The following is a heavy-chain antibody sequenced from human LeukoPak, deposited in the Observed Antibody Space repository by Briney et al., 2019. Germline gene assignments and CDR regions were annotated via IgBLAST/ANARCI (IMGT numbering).Heavy chain of an antibody. CDR3: GGNNFYHFQY. D-gene: IGHD5-24*01. V-gene: IGHV4-39*01. Sequence: PSETLSLTCTVSGDSVSNSPYYWGWVRQPPGKGLEWIGAISYGGTTYSSPSLKSRVTMDLDKSRNRFSLKLTSVTAADTAVHYCGGNNFYHFQYWGQGALVTVSS. J-gene: IGHJ4*02. CDR2: ISYGGTT. CDR1: GDSVSNSPYY.